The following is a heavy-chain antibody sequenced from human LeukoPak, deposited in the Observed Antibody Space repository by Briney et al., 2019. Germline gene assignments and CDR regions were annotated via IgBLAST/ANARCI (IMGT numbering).Heavy chain of an antibody. CDR3: ARGEMATIEDAFDI. CDR2: IYYSGST. Sequence: SETLSLTCTVSGGSISSSSYYWGWIRQPPGKGLEWIGSIYYSGSTYYNPSLKSRVTISVDTSKNQFSLKLSSVTAADTAVYYCARGEMATIEDAFDIWGQGTMVTVSS. J-gene: IGHJ3*02. V-gene: IGHV4-39*07. CDR1: GGSISSSSYY. D-gene: IGHD5-24*01.